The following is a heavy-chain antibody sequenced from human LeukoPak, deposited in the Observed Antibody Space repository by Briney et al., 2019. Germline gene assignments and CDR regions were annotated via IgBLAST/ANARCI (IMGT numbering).Heavy chain of an antibody. V-gene: IGHV1-2*06. J-gene: IGHJ4*02. CDR1: GYTFTGYC. CDR3: ARAPYGSGSYYKGDY. D-gene: IGHD3-10*01. Sequence: ASVKVSCKASGYTFTGYCMHWVRQAPGQGLEWMGRINPNSGGTNYAQKFQGRVTMTRDTSISTAYMELSRLRSDDTAVYYCARAPYGSGSYYKGDYWGQGTLVTVSS. CDR2: INPNSGGT.